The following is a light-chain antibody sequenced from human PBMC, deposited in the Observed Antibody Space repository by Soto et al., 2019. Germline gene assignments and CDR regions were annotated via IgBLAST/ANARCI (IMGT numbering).Light chain of an antibody. Sequence: QSALTQPASVSGSPGQSITISCTGTSSDVGSYNLVSWYQQHPGKAPKLMIYEGSKRPSGVSNRFSGSKSGNTASLTISGVQAEDEAEYYCCSYAGSSVAFGGRTKLTVL. CDR2: EGS. V-gene: IGLV2-23*01. J-gene: IGLJ2*01. CDR3: CSYAGSSVA. CDR1: SSDVGSYNL.